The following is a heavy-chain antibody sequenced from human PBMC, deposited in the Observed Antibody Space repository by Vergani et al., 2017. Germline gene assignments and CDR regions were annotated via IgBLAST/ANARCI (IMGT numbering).Heavy chain of an antibody. CDR3: AKEGQDTIFGVVIIPIDY. D-gene: IGHD3-3*01. J-gene: IGHJ4*02. CDR2: ISGSGGST. V-gene: IGHV3-23*01. Sequence: EVQLLESGGGLVQPGGSLRLSCAASGFTFSSYAMSWVRQAPGKGLEWVSAISGSGGSTYYADSVKGRFTISRDNSKNTLYLQMNSLRAEDTAVYYCAKEGQDTIFGVVIIPIDYWGQGTLVTVSS. CDR1: GFTFSSYA.